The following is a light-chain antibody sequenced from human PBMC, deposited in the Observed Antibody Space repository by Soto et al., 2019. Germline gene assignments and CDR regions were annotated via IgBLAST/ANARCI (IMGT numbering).Light chain of an antibody. J-gene: IGKJ1*01. Sequence: RASSRGGSATPSCRASQSISGALAWYQQKTGQAPRILIYGESTRATSFPARFIGSAAGTDLNLTAGWLQLEDCAVYHCQQYNTWPWTSGQGTKVDIK. CDR3: QQYNTWPWT. CDR2: GES. CDR1: QSISGA. V-gene: IGKV3-15*01.